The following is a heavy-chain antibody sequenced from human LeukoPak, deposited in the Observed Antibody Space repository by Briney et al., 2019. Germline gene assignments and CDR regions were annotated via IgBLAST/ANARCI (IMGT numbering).Heavy chain of an antibody. CDR1: GYPFTSYY. CDR3: ARDLDYYGSGSFFNI. J-gene: IGHJ3*02. Sequence: ASVKVSCKASGYPFTSYYINWVRQAPGQGLEWMGWINPNSGGTNYAQKFQGRVTMTRDTSITTAYMELSRLRSDDTAVYYCARDLDYYGSGSFFNIWGQGTMVTVSS. CDR2: INPNSGGT. V-gene: IGHV1-2*02. D-gene: IGHD3-10*01.